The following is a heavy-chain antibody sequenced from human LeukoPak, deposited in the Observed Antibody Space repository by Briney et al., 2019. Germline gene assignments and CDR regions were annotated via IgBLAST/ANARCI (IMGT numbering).Heavy chain of an antibody. D-gene: IGHD3-22*01. V-gene: IGHV5-51*01. CDR1: GYSFTSYW. Sequence: HGESLQISCKGSGYSFTSYWIGWVRQMPGKGLEWMGIIYPGDSDTRYSPSFQGQVTISADKSISTAYLQWSSLKASDTAMYYCARHRYYYDSSGQYNWFDPWGQGTLVTVSS. CDR2: IYPGDSDT. J-gene: IGHJ5*02. CDR3: ARHRYYYDSSGQYNWFDP.